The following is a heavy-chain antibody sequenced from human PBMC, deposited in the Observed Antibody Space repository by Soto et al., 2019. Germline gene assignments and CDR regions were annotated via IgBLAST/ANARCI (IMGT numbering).Heavy chain of an antibody. V-gene: IGHV3-23*01. CDR2: ISGSGGST. J-gene: IGHJ5*02. Sequence: GGSLRLSCAASGFTFSSYAMSWVRQAPGKGLEWVSAISGSGGSTYYGDSVKGRFTISRDNSKNTLYLQMNSLRAEDTAVYYCAKPPGGLELLRFDPWGQGTLVTVAS. CDR3: AKPPGGLELLRFDP. CDR1: GFTFSSYA. D-gene: IGHD1-7*01.